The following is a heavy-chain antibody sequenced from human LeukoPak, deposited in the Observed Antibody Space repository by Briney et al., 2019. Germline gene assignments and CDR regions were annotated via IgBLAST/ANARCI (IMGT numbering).Heavy chain of an antibody. Sequence: ASVKVSCKASGYAFTTYDINWVRQATGQGLESIGWMNPDNGNTGYAQKFKGRVTISRNTSINTAYMELSSLTSDDTAVYYCARGRQITMVRGLVTTSRWSLNWFDPWGQGTLVTVSS. J-gene: IGHJ5*02. CDR2: MNPDNGNT. CDR3: ARGRQITMVRGLVTTSRWSLNWFDP. D-gene: IGHD3-10*01. V-gene: IGHV1-8*03. CDR1: GYAFTTYD.